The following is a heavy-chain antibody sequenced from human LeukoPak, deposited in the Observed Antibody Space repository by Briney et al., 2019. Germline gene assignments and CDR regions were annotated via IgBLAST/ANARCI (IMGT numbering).Heavy chain of an antibody. CDR1: GGTFISYA. Sequence: APVKVSCKASGGTFISYAISWVRQAPGQGLEWMGGIIPIFGTANYAQKFQGRVTITADESTSTAYMELSSLRSEDTAVYYCARTIVGATKYPDFDYWGQGTLVTVSS. D-gene: IGHD1-26*01. CDR2: IIPIFGTA. V-gene: IGHV1-69*13. J-gene: IGHJ4*02. CDR3: ARTIVGATKYPDFDY.